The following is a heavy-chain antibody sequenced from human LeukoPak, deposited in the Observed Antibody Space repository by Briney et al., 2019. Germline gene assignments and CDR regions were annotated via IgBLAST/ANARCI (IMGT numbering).Heavy chain of an antibody. CDR3: AKEGSNGDFDY. D-gene: IGHD1-26*01. CDR1: GFTFSSYG. Sequence: AGGSLRLSCAASGFTFSSYGMHWVRQAPGKGLEWVAVIWYDGSNKYYGDSVKGRFTISRDNSKNTLYLKMNSLRAEDTAVYYCAKEGSNGDFDYWGQGTLVTVSS. CDR2: IWYDGSNK. J-gene: IGHJ4*02. V-gene: IGHV3-30*02.